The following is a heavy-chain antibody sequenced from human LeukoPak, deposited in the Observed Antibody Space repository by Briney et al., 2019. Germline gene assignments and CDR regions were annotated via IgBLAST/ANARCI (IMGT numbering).Heavy chain of an antibody. CDR1: GGSISRSY. D-gene: IGHD3-10*01. CDR2: IYGSGTI. J-gene: IGHJ5*02. CDR3: ARDSGTTGEVKFDP. Sequence: SETPSLTCTVSGGSISRSYWSWMRQPAGKGPEWIGRIYGSGTITYNPSLESRVTMSVDTSKNQFSLKLRPVTAADTAVYYCARDSGTTGEVKFDPWGQGILVTVSS. V-gene: IGHV4-4*07.